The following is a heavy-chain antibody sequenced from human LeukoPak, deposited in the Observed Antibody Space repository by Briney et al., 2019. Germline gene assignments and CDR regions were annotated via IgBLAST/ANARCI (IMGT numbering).Heavy chain of an antibody. J-gene: IGHJ4*02. CDR2: IWYDGANK. Sequence: GGSLRLSCAASGFTFSSYGMHWVRQAPGKGLEWVAVIWYDGANKYYADSVKGRFTISRDNSKNTLYLQMNSLRAEDTAVYYCARAAYDSSGYLTLWGQGTLVTVSS. D-gene: IGHD3-22*01. CDR1: GFTFSSYG. CDR3: ARAAYDSSGYLTL. V-gene: IGHV3-33*01.